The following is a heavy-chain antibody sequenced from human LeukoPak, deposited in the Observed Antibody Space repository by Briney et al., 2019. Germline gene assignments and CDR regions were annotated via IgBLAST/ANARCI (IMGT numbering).Heavy chain of an antibody. D-gene: IGHD6-13*01. V-gene: IGHV3-30*18. Sequence: GGSLRLSCAASRFSFRSYDMHWVRQAPGKGLEWLAVSSYDESNTYYTDSVKGRFTISRDNSKNTLYLQMNSLRPEDTAVYYCAKDGQLGGSSWFTLYFDYWGQGTLVTVSS. CDR1: RFSFRSYD. CDR3: AKDGQLGGSSWFTLYFDY. J-gene: IGHJ4*02. CDR2: SSYDESNT.